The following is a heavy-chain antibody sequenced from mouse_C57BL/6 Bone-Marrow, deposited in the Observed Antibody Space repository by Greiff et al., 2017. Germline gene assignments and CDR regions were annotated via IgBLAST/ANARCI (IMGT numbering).Heavy chain of an antibody. J-gene: IGHJ1*03. CDR3: ARGLGYYGSSWYFDV. D-gene: IGHD1-1*01. V-gene: IGHV1-64*01. Sequence: VQLQQPGAELVKPGASVKLSCKASGYTFTSYWMHWVKQRPGQGLEWIGMIHPNSGSTNYNEKFKSKATLTVDKSSSTAYMQLSSLTSEDSAVYYCARGLGYYGSSWYFDVWGTGTTVTVSS. CDR1: GYTFTSYW. CDR2: IHPNSGST.